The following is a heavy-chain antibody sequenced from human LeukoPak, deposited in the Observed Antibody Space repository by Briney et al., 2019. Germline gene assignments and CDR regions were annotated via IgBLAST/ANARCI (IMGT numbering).Heavy chain of an antibody. CDR3: ARDPGAAARRPEYFQH. Sequence: GGSLRLSCAASGFSLDDYGMSWVRQAPGKGLEWVSGINWNGDSTGYGDSVKGRFTTSRDNGKNSLYLQMKSLRAEDTALYYCARDPGAAARRPEYFQHWGQGTLVTVSS. J-gene: IGHJ1*01. D-gene: IGHD6-25*01. CDR2: INWNGDST. V-gene: IGHV3-20*04. CDR1: GFSLDDYG.